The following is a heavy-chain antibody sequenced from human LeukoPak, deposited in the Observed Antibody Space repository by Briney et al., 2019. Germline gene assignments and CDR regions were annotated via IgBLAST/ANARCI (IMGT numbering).Heavy chain of an antibody. Sequence: PGGSLRLSCVASGFTFSSYEMNWVRQAPGKGLEWVSYISSSGSTIYYADSVKGRFTISRDNAKNSLYLQMNSLRAEDTAVYYCAGGDLIVQAFDIWGQGTMVTVSS. V-gene: IGHV3-48*03. CDR1: GFTFSSYE. J-gene: IGHJ3*02. CDR3: AGGDLIVQAFDI. D-gene: IGHD3-22*01. CDR2: ISSSGSTI.